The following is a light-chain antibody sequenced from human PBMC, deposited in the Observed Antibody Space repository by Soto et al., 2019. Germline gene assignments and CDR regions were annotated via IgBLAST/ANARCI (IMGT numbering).Light chain of an antibody. CDR1: SSDVGGYNS. CDR2: DVS. V-gene: IGLV2-14*01. J-gene: IGLJ2*01. CDR3: SSYTSSFTSVV. Sequence: QSALTHPASVSGSPRQSITISCTGTSSDVGGYNSVSWYQQHPDKAPKLMIYDVSDRPSVVSNRFSGSKSGNTASLTISVFQADDEGDYYCSSYTSSFTSVVFGGGTKLTV.